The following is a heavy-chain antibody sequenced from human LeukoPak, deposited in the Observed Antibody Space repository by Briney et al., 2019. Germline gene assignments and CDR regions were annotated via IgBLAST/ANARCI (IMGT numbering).Heavy chain of an antibody. D-gene: IGHD6-13*01. CDR2: ISAYNGNT. CDR3: ARGIAAAGTSSDAFDI. Sequence: ASVKVSCKTSGYLFISYGINWVRQAPGQGLEWMGWISAYNGNTNYAQKLQGRVTMTTDTSTSTAYMELRSLRSDDTAVYYCARGIAAAGTSSDAFDIWGQGTMVTVSS. J-gene: IGHJ3*02. V-gene: IGHV1-18*01. CDR1: GYLFISYG.